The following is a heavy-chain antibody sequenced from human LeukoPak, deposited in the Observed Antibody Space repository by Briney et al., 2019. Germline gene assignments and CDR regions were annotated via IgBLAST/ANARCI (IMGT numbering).Heavy chain of an antibody. CDR1: GFTFSSSA. CDR3: TSWGDTTAEYFQR. Sequence: PRGSLRLSCAASGFTFSSSAMSWVRQAPGKGLEWVAHINPDGRDTYYVDSVKGRFTISRDNAQNSMYLQMNSLRVEDTAVYYCTSWGDTTAEYFQRWGQGTLVTVSS. J-gene: IGHJ1*01. D-gene: IGHD2-21*02. V-gene: IGHV3-7*01. CDR2: INPDGRDT.